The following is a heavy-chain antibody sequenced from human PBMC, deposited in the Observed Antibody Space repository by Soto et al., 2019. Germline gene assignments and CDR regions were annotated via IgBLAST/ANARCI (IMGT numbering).Heavy chain of an antibody. CDR1: GFTFSSYG. Sequence: GGSLRLSCAASGFTFSSYGMHWVRQAPGKGLEWVAVISYDGSNKYYADSVKGRFTISRDNSKNTLYLQMNSLRAEDTALYYCARDSRNRNFFDYWGQGTLVTVSS. J-gene: IGHJ4*02. CDR2: ISYDGSNK. CDR3: ARDSRNRNFFDY. V-gene: IGHV3-30*03. D-gene: IGHD2-2*01.